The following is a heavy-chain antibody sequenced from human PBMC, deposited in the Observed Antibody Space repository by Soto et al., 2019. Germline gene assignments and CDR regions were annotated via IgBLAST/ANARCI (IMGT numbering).Heavy chain of an antibody. V-gene: IGHV1-69*01. CDR2: IIPIFGTA. CDR3: ARERKYYDSSGRVGAFDI. Sequence: QVQLVQSGAEVKKPGSSVKVSCKASGGTFSSYAISWVRQAPGQGLEWMGGIIPIFGTANYAQKFQGRVTITADASTSTAYMELSSLRSEDTAVYYCARERKYYDSSGRVGAFDIWGQGTMVTVSS. CDR1: GGTFSSYA. D-gene: IGHD3-22*01. J-gene: IGHJ3*02.